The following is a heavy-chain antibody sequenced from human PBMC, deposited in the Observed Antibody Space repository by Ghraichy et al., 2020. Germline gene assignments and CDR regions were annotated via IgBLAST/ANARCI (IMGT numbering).Heavy chain of an antibody. CDR1: GGSFSDYY. Sequence: SETLSLTCAVYGGSFSDYYWTWIRQPPGKGLEWIGEINHGGSTHYNPSLKSRVTISLHMSKNQFSLKLSSVTAADTALYYCARATIGDGLDVWGQGTTVTVSS. D-gene: IGHD3-16*01. CDR3: ARATIGDGLDV. J-gene: IGHJ6*02. V-gene: IGHV4-34*01. CDR2: INHGGST.